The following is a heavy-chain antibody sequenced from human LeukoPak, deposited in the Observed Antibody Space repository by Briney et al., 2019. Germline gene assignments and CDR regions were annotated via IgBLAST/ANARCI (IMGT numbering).Heavy chain of an antibody. CDR2: IYSGGST. CDR1: EFSVGSNY. D-gene: IGHD3-10*01. V-gene: IGHV3-66*01. CDR3: AKDKGAYGSGIDY. Sequence: GGSLRLSCAASEFSVGSNYMTWVRQAPGKGLEWVSLIYSGGSTYYADSVKGRFTISGDNSKNMLNLQMNSLRPEDTAVYYCAKDKGAYGSGIDYWGQGTLVTVSS. J-gene: IGHJ4*02.